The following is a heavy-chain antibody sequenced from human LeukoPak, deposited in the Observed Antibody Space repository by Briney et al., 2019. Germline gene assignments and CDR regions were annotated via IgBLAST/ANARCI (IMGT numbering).Heavy chain of an antibody. J-gene: IGHJ4*02. CDR3: ARGDDYGDYVWYYFDY. CDR1: GGSISSSSYY. D-gene: IGHD4-17*01. V-gene: IGHV4-61*05. CDR2: IYYSGST. Sequence: SETLSLTCTVSGGSISSSSYYWGWIRQPPGKGLEWIGYIYYSGSTNYNPSLKSRVTISVDASKNQFSLKLSSVTAADTAVYYCARGDDYGDYVWYYFDYWGQGTLVTVSS.